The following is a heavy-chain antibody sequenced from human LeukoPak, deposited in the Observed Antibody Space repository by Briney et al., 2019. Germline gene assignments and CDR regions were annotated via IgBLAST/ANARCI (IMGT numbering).Heavy chain of an antibody. CDR3: AKDRGYGIGGALFDY. CDR1: GFTFSSYA. V-gene: IGHV3-23*01. D-gene: IGHD1-26*01. CDR2: ISGSGGST. J-gene: IGHJ4*02. Sequence: GGSLRLSCAASGFTFSSYAMSWVRQAPGEGLEWVSAISGSGGSTYYADSVKGRFTISRDNSKNTLYLQMNSLRAEDTAVYYCAKDRGYGIGGALFDYWGQGTLVTVSS.